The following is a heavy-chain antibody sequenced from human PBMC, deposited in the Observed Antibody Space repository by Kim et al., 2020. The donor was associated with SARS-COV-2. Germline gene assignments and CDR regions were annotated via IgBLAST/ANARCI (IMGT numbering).Heavy chain of an antibody. CDR1: GFTFSGYA. CDR2: INGGGVNT. Sequence: GGSLRLSCAASGFTFSGYAMSWVCRAPGLGLEWVSAINGGGVNTYYADSVKGRFTISRDNSKNTLFLQKNSLIAEDTAVYYCAKVAYGGYVGGDYFDYWGQGALVTVSS. J-gene: IGHJ4*02. D-gene: IGHD4-17*01. CDR3: AKVAYGGYVGGDYFDY. V-gene: IGHV3-23*01.